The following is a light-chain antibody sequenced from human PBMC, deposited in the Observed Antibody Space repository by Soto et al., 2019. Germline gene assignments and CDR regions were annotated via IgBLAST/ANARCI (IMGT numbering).Light chain of an antibody. CDR1: SSDVGGYNY. CDR2: EVS. CDR3: SSYAGSNNFV. Sequence: QSVLTQPPSASGSPGQSVTISCSGTSSDVGGYNYVSWHQQHPGKAPKLMIYEVSKRPSGVPDRFSGPKSGNTASLIVSGLQAEDEADYYCSSYAGSNNFVFGTGTKVTVL. V-gene: IGLV2-8*01. J-gene: IGLJ1*01.